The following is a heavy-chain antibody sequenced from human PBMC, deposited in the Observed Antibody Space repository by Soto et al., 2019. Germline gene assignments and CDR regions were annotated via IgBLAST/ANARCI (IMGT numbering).Heavy chain of an antibody. J-gene: IGHJ5*02. CDR3: ARDASYSSSWSFFDP. V-gene: IGHV1-3*01. CDR2: INAGNGNT. Sequence: ASVKVSCKASGYTFTSYAMHWVRQAPGQRLEWMGWINAGNGNTKYSQKFQGRVTITRDTSASTAYMELSSLRSEDTAVYYCARDASYSSSWSFFDPWGQGTLVTVSS. D-gene: IGHD6-13*01. CDR1: GYTFTSYA.